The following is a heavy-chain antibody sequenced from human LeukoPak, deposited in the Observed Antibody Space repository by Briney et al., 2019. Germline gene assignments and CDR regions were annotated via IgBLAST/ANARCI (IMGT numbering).Heavy chain of an antibody. Sequence: PGRSLRLSCAASGFTFSSYTMHWVRQAPGKGLEWVAVMSYDGSDNYYADSVKGRFTISRDNSRTTVYLQMNSLRAEDTAVYYCARVAGNSYFDFWGRGTLVTVSS. J-gene: IGHJ4*02. CDR1: GFTFSSYT. CDR3: ARVAGNSYFDF. D-gene: IGHD1-1*01. V-gene: IGHV3-30*07. CDR2: MSYDGSDN.